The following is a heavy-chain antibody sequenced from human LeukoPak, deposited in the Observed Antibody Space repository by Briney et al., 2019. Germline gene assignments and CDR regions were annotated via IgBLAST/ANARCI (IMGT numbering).Heavy chain of an antibody. CDR2: IYASGNT. CDR3: TRDPYGGNSHEDPYYYGMDV. Sequence: LETLSLTCTVSGDSISSYYWSWIRQPAGKGLEWIGRIYASGNTNYNPSLKSRVTMSVDTSKSQFSLKLTSVTAADTAVYYCTRDPYGGNSHEDPYYYGMDVWGQGTTVTVSS. J-gene: IGHJ6*02. D-gene: IGHD4-23*01. V-gene: IGHV4-4*07. CDR1: GDSISSYY.